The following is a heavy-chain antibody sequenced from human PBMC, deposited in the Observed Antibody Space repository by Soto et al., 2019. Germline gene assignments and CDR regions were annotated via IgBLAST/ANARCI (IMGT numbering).Heavy chain of an antibody. D-gene: IGHD3-3*01. CDR1: GGSISSGGYY. CDR2: IYYSGST. Sequence: QVQLQESGPGLVKPSQTLSLTCTVSGGSISSGGYYWSWIRQHPGKGLEWIGYIYYSGSTYYNPSLKSRVTLAVDTSKNQFSRKLSSVTAADTAVYYCARAPAPSGYGWAFDYWGQGTLVTVSS. CDR3: ARAPAPSGYGWAFDY. V-gene: IGHV4-31*03. J-gene: IGHJ4*02.